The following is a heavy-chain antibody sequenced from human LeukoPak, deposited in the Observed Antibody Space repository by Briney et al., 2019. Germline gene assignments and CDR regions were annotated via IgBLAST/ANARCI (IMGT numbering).Heavy chain of an antibody. CDR1: GFTFSTYT. Sequence: GGSLRLSRVASGFTFSTYTMNWIRQAPGRGLEWVSCISSGSSYKYYTDSVKGRFTISRDSAKKSLYLQMNSLRAEDTAVYYCANRGYGFDIWGQGTMVTVSS. V-gene: IGHV3-21*01. CDR2: ISSGSSYK. J-gene: IGHJ3*02. CDR3: ANRGYGFDI.